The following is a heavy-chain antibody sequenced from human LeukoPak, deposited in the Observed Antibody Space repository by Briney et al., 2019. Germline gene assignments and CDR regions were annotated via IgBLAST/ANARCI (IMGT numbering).Heavy chain of an antibody. Sequence: SETLSLTCAVYGGSFSGYYWSWIRQPPGKGPEWIGEINHSGSTNYNPSLKSRVTISVDTSKNQFSPKLSSVTAAETAVYYCARHDSSGPYNAFDIWGQGTMVTVSS. D-gene: IGHD3-22*01. CDR2: INHSGST. J-gene: IGHJ3*02. CDR3: ARHDSSGPYNAFDI. V-gene: IGHV4-34*01. CDR1: GGSFSGYY.